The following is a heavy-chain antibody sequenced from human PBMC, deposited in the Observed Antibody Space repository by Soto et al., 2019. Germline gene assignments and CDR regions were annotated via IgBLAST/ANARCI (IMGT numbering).Heavy chain of an antibody. J-gene: IGHJ6*03. Sequence: GASVKVSCKASGLTFTSSAMQWVRQTRGQRLEWIGWIVVGSGNTNYAQKFQERVTITRDMSTSTAYMELSSLRSEDTAVYYCAATTGTMGRYYYYYMDVWGKGTTVTVSS. CDR1: GLTFTSSA. V-gene: IGHV1-58*02. CDR3: AATTGTMGRYYYYYMDV. CDR2: IVVGSGNT. D-gene: IGHD1-1*01.